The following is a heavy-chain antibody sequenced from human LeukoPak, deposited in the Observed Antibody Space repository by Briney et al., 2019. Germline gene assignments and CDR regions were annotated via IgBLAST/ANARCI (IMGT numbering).Heavy chain of an antibody. Sequence: SETLSLTCAVYGGSFSGYYWSWIRQPPGKGVEWVGEINHSGSTNYNPSLKSRVTISVDTSKNQFSLKLSSVTAADTAVYYCARCGRYYYDSSGYPDYWGQGTLVTVSS. CDR3: ARCGRYYYDSSGYPDY. V-gene: IGHV4-34*01. CDR2: INHSGST. J-gene: IGHJ4*02. D-gene: IGHD3-22*01. CDR1: GGSFSGYY.